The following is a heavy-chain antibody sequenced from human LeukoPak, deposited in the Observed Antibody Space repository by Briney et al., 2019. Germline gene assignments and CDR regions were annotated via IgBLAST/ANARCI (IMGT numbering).Heavy chain of an antibody. D-gene: IGHD3-22*01. CDR1: GFTFSSYA. Sequence: GGSLRLSCAASGFTFSSYAMSWVRQAPGKGLEWVSAISGSGGSAYYADSVKGRFTISRDNSKNTLYLQMSSLRAEDTAVYYCAKDRGRYYDSNGYYWGSYFDSWGQGILVTVST. CDR2: ISGSGGSA. CDR3: AKDRGRYYDSNGYYWGSYFDS. J-gene: IGHJ4*02. V-gene: IGHV3-23*01.